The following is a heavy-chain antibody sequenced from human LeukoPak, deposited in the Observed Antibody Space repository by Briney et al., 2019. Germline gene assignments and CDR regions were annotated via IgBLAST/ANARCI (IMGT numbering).Heavy chain of an antibody. CDR1: GASIRSGDYY. V-gene: IGHV4-61*08. CDR3: ARGAIIAAPYYYYGMDV. CDR2: IYYSGST. D-gene: IGHD6-13*01. Sequence: ASETLSLTCTVSGASIRSGDYYWSWIRQPPGKGLEWIGYIYYSGSTNYNPSLKSRVTISVDTSKNQFSLKLSSVTAADTAVYYCARGAIIAAPYYYYGMDVWGQGTTVTVSS. J-gene: IGHJ6*02.